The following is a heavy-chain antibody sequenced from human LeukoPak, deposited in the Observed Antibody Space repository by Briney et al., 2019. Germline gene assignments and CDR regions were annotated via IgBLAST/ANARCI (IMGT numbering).Heavy chain of an antibody. J-gene: IGHJ3*02. V-gene: IGHV3-7*01. CDR2: IKQDGSEK. D-gene: IGHD3-3*01. Sequence: ETLSLTCAVYGGSFSDYYWSWIRQPPGKGLEWVANIKQDGSEKYYVDSVKGRFTISRDNAKNSLYLQMNSLRAEDTAVYYCAREPEWLLLGGEAFDIWGQGTMVTVSS. CDR1: GGSFSDYY. CDR3: AREPEWLLLGGEAFDI.